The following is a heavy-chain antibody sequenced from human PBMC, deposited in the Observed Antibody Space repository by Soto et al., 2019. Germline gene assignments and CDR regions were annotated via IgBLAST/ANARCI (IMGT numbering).Heavy chain of an antibody. Sequence: SETLSLTCTVSGGSISSGGYYWSWIRQHPGKGLEWIGYIYYSGSTYYNPSLKSRVTISVDTSKNQFSLKLSSATAADTAVYYCARVSGSSWLFDYRGQGTLVTVSS. J-gene: IGHJ4*02. D-gene: IGHD6-13*01. CDR1: GGSISSGGYY. CDR2: IYYSGST. V-gene: IGHV4-31*03. CDR3: ARVSGSSWLFDY.